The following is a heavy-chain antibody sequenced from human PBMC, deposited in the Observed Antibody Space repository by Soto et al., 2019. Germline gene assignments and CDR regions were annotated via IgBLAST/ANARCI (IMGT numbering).Heavy chain of an antibody. V-gene: IGHV4-39*01. CDR2: IYYSGRS. Sequence: PSETLSLTCTVSDDSIRSSGYYWGWIRQPPGKGLEWIGSIYYSGRSYYSPSLKSRVTISLDTSKNQISMKLRSVTATDTAVYYCARTYDSSGYYYNWFDPWGQGTLVNVAS. CDR3: ARTYDSSGYYYNWFDP. CDR1: DDSIRSSGYY. D-gene: IGHD3-22*01. J-gene: IGHJ5*02.